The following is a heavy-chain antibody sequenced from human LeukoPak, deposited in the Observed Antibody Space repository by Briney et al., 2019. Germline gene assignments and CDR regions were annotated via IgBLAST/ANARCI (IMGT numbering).Heavy chain of an antibody. CDR3: AKAYSSGWYNWFDP. CDR2: ISGSDGST. CDR1: GFTFSSYA. V-gene: IGHV3-23*01. J-gene: IGHJ5*02. D-gene: IGHD6-19*01. Sequence: PGGSLRLSCAASGFTFSSYAMSWVRQAPGKGLEWVSAISGSDGSTYYADSVKGRFTISRDNSKNTLYLQMNSLRAEDTAVYYCAKAYSSGWYNWFDPWGQGTLVTVSS.